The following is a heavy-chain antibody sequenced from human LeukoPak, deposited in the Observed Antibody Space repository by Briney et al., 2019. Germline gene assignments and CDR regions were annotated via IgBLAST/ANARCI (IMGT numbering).Heavy chain of an antibody. V-gene: IGHV4-31*03. CDR2: IYYSGST. J-gene: IGHJ5*02. CDR3: ASNNWNYPYWFDP. D-gene: IGHD1-7*01. CDR1: GGSISSGGYY. Sequence: SETLSLTCTVSGGSISSGGYYWSWIRQHPGKGLEWIGYIYYSGSTYYNPSLKSRVTISVDTSKSQFSLKLSSVTAADTAVYYCASNNWNYPYWFDPWGQGTLVTVSS.